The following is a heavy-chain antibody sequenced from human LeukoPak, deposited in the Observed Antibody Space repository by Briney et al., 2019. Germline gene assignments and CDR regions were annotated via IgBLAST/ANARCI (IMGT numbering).Heavy chain of an antibody. J-gene: IGHJ3*02. CDR3: ARVLSSRKAFVI. CDR1: SGSISCYY. V-gene: IGHV4-59*01. Sequence: SETLSLTCTVSSGSISCYYWSWIRQPPGKGLELIGYIYYSGSTNYNPSLKSRVTISVDTSKNQFSLELTSVTAADTAVYYCARVLSSRKAFVIWGQGTMVTVSS. CDR2: IYYSGST. D-gene: IGHD5/OR15-5a*01.